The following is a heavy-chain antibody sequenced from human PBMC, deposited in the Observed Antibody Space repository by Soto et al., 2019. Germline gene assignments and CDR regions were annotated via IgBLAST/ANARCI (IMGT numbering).Heavy chain of an antibody. CDR2: IYYSGST. CDR3: ARAYGSGYMDV. CDR1: GGSISSGGYY. Sequence: QVQLQESGPGLVKPSQTLSLTCTVSGGSISSGGYYWSWIRQHPGKGLEWIGYIYYSGSTYYNPSRKTRXTXSXXPSKNQLSLKLSSVTAADTAVYYCARAYGSGYMDVWGQGTTVTVSS. V-gene: IGHV4-31*03. D-gene: IGHD3-10*01. J-gene: IGHJ6*02.